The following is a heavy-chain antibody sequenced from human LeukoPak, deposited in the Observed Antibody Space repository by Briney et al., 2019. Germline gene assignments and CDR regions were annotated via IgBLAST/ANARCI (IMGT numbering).Heavy chain of an antibody. CDR3: ASTGYSSSWYYYYYYMDV. CDR2: INPNSGGT. Sequence: ASVKVSCKASGYTFTGYDMHWVRQAPGQGLEWMGWINPNSGGTNYAQKFQGRVTMTRDTSISTAYMELSRLRSDDTAVYYCASTGYSSSWYYYYYYMDVWGKGTTVTVSS. CDR1: GYTFTGYD. V-gene: IGHV1-2*02. D-gene: IGHD6-13*01. J-gene: IGHJ6*03.